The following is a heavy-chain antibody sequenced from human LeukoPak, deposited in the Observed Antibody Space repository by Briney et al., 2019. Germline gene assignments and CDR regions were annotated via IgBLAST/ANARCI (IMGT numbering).Heavy chain of an antibody. D-gene: IGHD4-17*01. CDR1: GFNFDDYA. V-gene: IGHV3-9*01. CDR3: AKDALDGDPQGGFFDI. Sequence: GGSLRLSCAAAGFNFDDYAMHWVRHAPGKGLEWVSGISWNSGNIGYVDSVKGRFTISRDNAKNSLYLQMNSLRPEDTALYYCAKDALDGDPQGGFFDIWGQGTMVTVSS. CDR2: ISWNSGNI. J-gene: IGHJ3*02.